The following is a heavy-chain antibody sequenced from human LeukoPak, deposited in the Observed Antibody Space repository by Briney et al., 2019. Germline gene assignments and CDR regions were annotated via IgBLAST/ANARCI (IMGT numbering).Heavy chain of an antibody. CDR3: ARQGISTSQCFDY. CDR2: IYYSGNT. V-gene: IGHV4-39*01. Sequence: SETLSLTCTVSGGFIRSSSYYWGWIRQPPGKGLEWIGSIYYSGNTYYNPSLKSRVTISVDTSKNQFSLKLSSVTAADTAVYYCARQGISTSQCFDYWGQGTLVTVSS. J-gene: IGHJ4*02. CDR1: GGFIRSSSYY. D-gene: IGHD2-21*01.